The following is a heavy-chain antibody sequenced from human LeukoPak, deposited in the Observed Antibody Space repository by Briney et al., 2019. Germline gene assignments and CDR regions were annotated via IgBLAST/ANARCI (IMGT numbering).Heavy chain of an antibody. CDR3: ARGKYTCFDR. CDR1: GDSIFTNNVA. J-gene: IGHJ4*02. Sequence: SQTLSLTCAISGDSIFTNNVAWNWIRQSPSRGLEWLGRTYYRSKWSFDYAVSVKSRITINADTSKNQFSLQLSSVTPEDTAVYYCARGKYTCFDRWGQGTVATVSS. CDR2: TYYRSKWSF. V-gene: IGHV6-1*01. D-gene: IGHD3-9*01.